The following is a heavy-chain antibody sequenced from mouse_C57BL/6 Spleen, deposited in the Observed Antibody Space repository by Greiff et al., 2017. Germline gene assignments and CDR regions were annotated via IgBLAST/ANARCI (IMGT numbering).Heavy chain of an antibody. Sequence: DVMLVESGGGLVKPGGSLKLSCAASGFTFSDYGMHWVRQAPEKGLEWVAYISSGSSTIYYADTVKGRFTISRDNAKNTLFLQMTSLRSEDTAMYYCARWLPYYYAMDYWGQGTSVTVSS. V-gene: IGHV5-17*01. CDR2: ISSGSSTI. J-gene: IGHJ4*01. CDR1: GFTFSDYG. CDR3: ARWLPYYYAMDY. D-gene: IGHD2-2*01.